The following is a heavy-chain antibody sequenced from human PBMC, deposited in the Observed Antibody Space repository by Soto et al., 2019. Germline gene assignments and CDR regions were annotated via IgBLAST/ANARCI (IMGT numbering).Heavy chain of an antibody. Sequence: GGSLRLSCAASGFTFSNYAIHWVRQAPGKGLEWVTIISKDGNSKHYADSVKGRFTISRDNSKNTLFLQMNSLTAEDTALYYCARDPQGSYCYIDYWGQGTPVTVSS. CDR2: ISKDGNSK. CDR1: GFTFSNYA. J-gene: IGHJ4*02. D-gene: IGHD3-10*01. V-gene: IGHV3-30-3*01. CDR3: ARDPQGSYCYIDY.